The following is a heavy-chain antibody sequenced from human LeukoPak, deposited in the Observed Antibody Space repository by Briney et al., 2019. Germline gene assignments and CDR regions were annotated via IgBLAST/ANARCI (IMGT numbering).Heavy chain of an antibody. J-gene: IGHJ4*02. V-gene: IGHV1-2*02. Sequence: ASVKVSCKASRYTFTGYYMHWVRQAPGQGLEWMGWINPHSGDTNYAQKFQGRVTMTRDTFTSTAYMEVSRLRSDDTAVYYCAKDMRSRGYSGYDCFDYWGQGTLGTVSA. CDR1: RYTFTGYY. CDR3: AKDMRSRGYSGYDCFDY. CDR2: INPHSGDT. D-gene: IGHD5-12*01.